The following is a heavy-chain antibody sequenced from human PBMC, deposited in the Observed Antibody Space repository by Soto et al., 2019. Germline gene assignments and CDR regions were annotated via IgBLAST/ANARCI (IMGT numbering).Heavy chain of an antibody. D-gene: IGHD2-8*01. CDR3: VHHGGVPYYHDV. J-gene: IGHJ4*02. CDR1: GSSLSSSNW. CDR2: LFSSGST. Sequence: PSETLSLTCTVSGSSLSSSNWWSWVRQPPGQTLEWLVELFSSGSTKYNPPLSSRVTISADQSNDVFSLRLPSVTATDTAMYYCVHHGGVPYYHDVWGQGVLVTVSS. V-gene: IGHV4-4*02.